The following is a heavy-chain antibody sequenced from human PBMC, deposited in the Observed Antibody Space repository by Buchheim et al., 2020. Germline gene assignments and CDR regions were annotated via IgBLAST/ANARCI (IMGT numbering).Heavy chain of an antibody. D-gene: IGHD4-17*01. CDR2: ISYDGSNK. CDR1: GFTFSSYA. CDR3: AREYGDSGDAFDI. Sequence: QVQLVESGGGVVQPGRSLRLSCAASGFTFSSYAMHWVRQAPGKGLEWVAVISYDGSNKYYADSVKGRFTISRETSKNTLYLQMNSLRAEDTAVYYCAREYGDSGDAFDIWGQGT. J-gene: IGHJ3*02. V-gene: IGHV3-30*04.